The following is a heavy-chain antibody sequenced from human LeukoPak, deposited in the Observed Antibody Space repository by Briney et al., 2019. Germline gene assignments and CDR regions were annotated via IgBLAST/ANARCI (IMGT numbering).Heavy chain of an antibody. D-gene: IGHD3-22*01. V-gene: IGHV3-30*02. CDR2: IRYDGSNK. Sequence: GGSLRLSCAASGFTFSSYGMHWVRQAPGKGLEWVAFIRYDGSNKYYADSVKGRFTISRDNSKNTLYLQMNSLRAADTAVYYCARGRFQYDSSGYWGSWGQGTLVTVSS. CDR1: GFTFSSYG. CDR3: ARGRFQYDSSGYWGS. J-gene: IGHJ4*02.